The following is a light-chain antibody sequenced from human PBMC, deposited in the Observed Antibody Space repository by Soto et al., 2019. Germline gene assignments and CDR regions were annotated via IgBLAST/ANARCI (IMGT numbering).Light chain of an antibody. Sequence: QSVLTQPPSVSGAPGQRVTISCTGSSSNIGAGYAVHWYQQPPGTAPKLVMYGNSNRPSGVPDRFSGSKSGTSASLAITGLQAEDEADYYCQSYDSSLSQVVFGGGTKVTVL. CDR3: QSYDSSLSQVV. CDR1: SSNIGAGYA. V-gene: IGLV1-40*01. J-gene: IGLJ2*01. CDR2: GNS.